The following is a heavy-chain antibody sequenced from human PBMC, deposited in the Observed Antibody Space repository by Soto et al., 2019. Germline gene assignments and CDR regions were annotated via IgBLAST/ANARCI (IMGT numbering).Heavy chain of an antibody. D-gene: IGHD3-10*01. V-gene: IGHV3-30-3*01. CDR1: GFTFSSYA. Sequence: QVQLVESGGGVVQPGRSLRLSCAASGFTFSSYAMHWVRQAPGKGLEWVAVISYDGSNKYYADSVKGRFTISRDNSKNSLYLQMNSLRAEDTAVYYCAREFYYGSWSYYDPSGFDYWGQGTLVTVSS. CDR3: AREFYYGSWSYYDPSGFDY. CDR2: ISYDGSNK. J-gene: IGHJ4*02.